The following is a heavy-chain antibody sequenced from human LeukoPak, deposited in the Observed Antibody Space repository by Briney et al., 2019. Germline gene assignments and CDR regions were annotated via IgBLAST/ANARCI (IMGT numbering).Heavy chain of an antibody. J-gene: IGHJ4*02. CDR1: GFTFSSYE. Sequence: GGSLRLSCAASGFTFSSYEMNWVRQAPGKGLEWVSYISSSGSTIYYADSVKGRFTISRDNTKNSMYLQMDSLRDEDTAVYYCARAGRSFYGGSSDYWGQGTLVTVSS. D-gene: IGHD4-23*01. V-gene: IGHV3-48*03. CDR3: ARAGRSFYGGSSDY. CDR2: ISSSGSTI.